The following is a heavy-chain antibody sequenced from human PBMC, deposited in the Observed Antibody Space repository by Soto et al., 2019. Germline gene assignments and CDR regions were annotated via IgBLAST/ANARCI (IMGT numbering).Heavy chain of an antibody. CDR1: GYTFTSYA. CDR3: ASRYCGNFHWFDP. CDR2: INAGNGNT. Sequence: QVQLVQSGAEVKKPGASVKVSCKASGYTFTSYAMHWVRQAPGQRLEWMGWINAGNGNTKYSQKFQGRVTVTRDTSASTAYMDLCSLRSEDTALFYCASRYCGNFHWFDPWGQGTLVTVSS. D-gene: IGHD2-8*02. V-gene: IGHV1-3*01. J-gene: IGHJ5*02.